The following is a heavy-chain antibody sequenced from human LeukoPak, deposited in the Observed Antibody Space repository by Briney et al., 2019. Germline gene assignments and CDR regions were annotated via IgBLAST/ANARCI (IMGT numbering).Heavy chain of an antibody. D-gene: IGHD6-13*01. CDR2: ISGSGGST. Sequence: GGSLRPSCAASGFTFSSYAMSWVRQAPGKGLEWVSAISGSGGSTYYADSVKGRFTISRDNSKNTLYLQMNSLRAEDTAVYYCAKGVISSSWSSMDYWGQGTLVTVSS. V-gene: IGHV3-23*01. J-gene: IGHJ4*02. CDR3: AKGVISSSWSSMDY. CDR1: GFTFSSYA.